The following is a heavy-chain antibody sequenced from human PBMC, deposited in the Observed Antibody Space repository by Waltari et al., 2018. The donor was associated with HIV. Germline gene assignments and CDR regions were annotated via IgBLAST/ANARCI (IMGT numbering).Heavy chain of an antibody. CDR1: GFTFSSYG. J-gene: IGHJ6*02. CDR2: IWYDGSNK. CDR3: ARERWLDNYYYYGMDV. D-gene: IGHD6-19*01. V-gene: IGHV3-33*01. Sequence: QVQLVESGGGVVQPGRSLRLSCAASGFTFSSYGMHWVRQAPGKGLEWVAVIWYDGSNKYYADSVKGRFTISRDNSKNTLYLQMNSLRAEDTAVYYCARERWLDNYYYYGMDVWGQGTTVTVSS.